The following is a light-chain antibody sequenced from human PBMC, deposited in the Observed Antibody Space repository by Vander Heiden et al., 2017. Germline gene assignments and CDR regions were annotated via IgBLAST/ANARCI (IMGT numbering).Light chain of an antibody. CDR3: QAWDSSTAWDVV. Sequence: SYELTQPPPVSVSPGQTASITCSGDKLGDKYACWYQQKPGQSPVLVIYQDSKRPSGIPERFSGSNSGNTATLTISGTQAMDEADYYCQAWDSSTAWDVVFGGGTKLTVL. V-gene: IGLV3-1*01. CDR2: QDS. CDR1: KLGDKY. J-gene: IGLJ2*01.